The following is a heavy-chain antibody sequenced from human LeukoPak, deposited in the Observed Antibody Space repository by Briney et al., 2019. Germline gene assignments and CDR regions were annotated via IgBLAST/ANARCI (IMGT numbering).Heavy chain of an antibody. CDR1: GFTFSSYE. CDR3: AREGDWGYYLYYFDY. CDR2: ISSSGSTI. Sequence: PGGSLRLSCTGSGFTFSSYEMNWVRQAPGKGLEWASYISSSGSTIYYADSVKGRFPISRDNAKNSLYLQMNSLRDEDTAVYYCAREGDWGYYLYYFDYWGQGTLVTVSS. D-gene: IGHD3-22*01. J-gene: IGHJ4*02. V-gene: IGHV3-48*03.